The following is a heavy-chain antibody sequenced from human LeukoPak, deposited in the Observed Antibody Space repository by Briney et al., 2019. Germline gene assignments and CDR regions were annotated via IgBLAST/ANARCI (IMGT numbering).Heavy chain of an antibody. CDR1: GFTFSDYY. CDR2: ICSSGNTI. D-gene: IGHD3-10*01. V-gene: IGHV3-11*01. Sequence: PGGSLRLSCAASGFTFSDYYMSWIRQAPGQGLEWLSCICSSGNTIYDADFVKGRFTISRDNAKNSLYLQMNSLRAEDTAVYYCARERMVRGVMTTDAFHIWGQGTMVTVSS. J-gene: IGHJ3*02. CDR3: ARERMVRGVMTTDAFHI.